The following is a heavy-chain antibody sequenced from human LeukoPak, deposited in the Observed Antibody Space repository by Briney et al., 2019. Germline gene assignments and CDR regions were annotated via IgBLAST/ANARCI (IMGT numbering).Heavy chain of an antibody. CDR2: VKQDGSEK. V-gene: IGHV3-7*01. D-gene: IGHD1-26*01. J-gene: IGHJ4*02. Sequence: GGSLRLSCAASGFTFSSYWMSWDRQAPGKGLKWVANVKQDGSEKYYVDSVKGRFTISRDNAKNSLYLQMNSLRAEDTAVYYCARRRYSGSSQHFDYWGQGTLVTVSS. CDR1: GFTFSSYW. CDR3: ARRRYSGSSQHFDY.